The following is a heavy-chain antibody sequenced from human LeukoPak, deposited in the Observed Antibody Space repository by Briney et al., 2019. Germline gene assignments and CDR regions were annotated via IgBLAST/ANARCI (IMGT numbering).Heavy chain of an antibody. J-gene: IGHJ4*02. CDR3: ARGTYYYFDY. CDR2: IRTGNSDT. V-gene: IGHV3-11*05. Sequence: GGSLRLSCAASGFTFSNYYMSWVRKAPGKGLEWVSYIRTGNSDTKYADSVKGRFTISRDNAKNSLFLQMNSLRAEDTAVYYCARGTYYYFDYWGQGTLVTVSS. D-gene: IGHD1-26*01. CDR1: GFTFSNYY.